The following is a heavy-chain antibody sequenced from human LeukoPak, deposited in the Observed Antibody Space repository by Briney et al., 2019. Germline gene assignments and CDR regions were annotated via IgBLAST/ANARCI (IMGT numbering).Heavy chain of an antibody. D-gene: IGHD6-19*01. CDR2: ISNDGSNK. CDR3: GKVRSPVAGPFDY. J-gene: IGHJ4*02. Sequence: GRSLRLSCTASGFTSSGYGMHWVRQAPGKGLEWVAVISNDGSNKYYADSVKGRFTISRDNSKNTLYLQMNSLRPEDTAVYFCGKVRSPVAGPFDYWGQGTLVTVSS. CDR1: GFTSSGYG. V-gene: IGHV3-30*18.